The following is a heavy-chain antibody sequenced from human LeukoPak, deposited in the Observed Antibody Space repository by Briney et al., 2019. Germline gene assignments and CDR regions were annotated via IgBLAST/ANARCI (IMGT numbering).Heavy chain of an antibody. CDR2: IYYSGST. J-gene: IGHJ3*02. V-gene: IGHV4-59*08. CDR1: GGSISSYY. D-gene: IGHD3-10*02. CDR3: ARVPPVQRRAFDI. Sequence: SETLSLTCTVSGGSISSYYWSWIRQPPGKGLEWIGYIYYSGSTNYNPSLKSRVTISVDTSKNQFSLKLSSVTAADTAVYYCARVPPVQRRAFDIWGQGTMVTVSS.